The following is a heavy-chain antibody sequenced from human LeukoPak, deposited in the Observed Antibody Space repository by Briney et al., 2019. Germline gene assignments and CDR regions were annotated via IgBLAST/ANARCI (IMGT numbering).Heavy chain of an antibody. Sequence: GRSLRLSCAASGFTFSIYGMHWVRQAPDKGLEWVADTWYDGSNKYYADSVKGRFTISRDNSKNTLYLQMNSLRAEDTAVYYCAKDYYDSSGRGFDYWGQGTLVTVSS. V-gene: IGHV3-33*06. J-gene: IGHJ4*02. CDR1: GFTFSIYG. CDR3: AKDYYDSSGRGFDY. CDR2: TWYDGSNK. D-gene: IGHD3-22*01.